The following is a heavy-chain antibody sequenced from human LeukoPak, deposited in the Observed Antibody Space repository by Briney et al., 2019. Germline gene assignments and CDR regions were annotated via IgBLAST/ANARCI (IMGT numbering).Heavy chain of an antibody. CDR3: AKDLTRYSSGWDLFDY. J-gene: IGHJ4*02. V-gene: IGHV3-7*01. Sequence: PGGSLRLSCAASGFTFSSYWMSWVRQAPGKGLEWVANIKQDGSEKYYVDSVKGRFTISRDNAKNSLYLQMNSLRAEDTAVYYCAKDLTRYSSGWDLFDYWGQGTLVTVSS. D-gene: IGHD6-19*01. CDR2: IKQDGSEK. CDR1: GFTFSSYW.